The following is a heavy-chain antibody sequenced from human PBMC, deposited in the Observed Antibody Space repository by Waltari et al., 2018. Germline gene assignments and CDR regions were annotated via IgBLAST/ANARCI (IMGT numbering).Heavy chain of an antibody. Sequence: QVQLQESGPGLVKPSETLSLTCTVSGGSISSYYWSWIRQPPGKGLEWIGYIYYSGGTNYNPSLKSRVTISVDTSKNQFSLKLSSVTAADTAVYYCARDRGLGVRDPGYSSSAWYFDLWGRGTLVTVSS. V-gene: IGHV4-59*01. CDR1: GGSISSYY. CDR3: ARDRGLGVRDPGYSSSAWYFDL. CDR2: IYYSGGT. D-gene: IGHD6-6*01. J-gene: IGHJ2*01.